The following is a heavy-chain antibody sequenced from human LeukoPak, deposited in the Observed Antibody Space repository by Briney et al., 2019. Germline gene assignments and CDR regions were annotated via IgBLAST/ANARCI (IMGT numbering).Heavy chain of an antibody. CDR3: ARDEGYCSSTSCYGNDAFDI. CDR2: IYTSGST. V-gene: IGHV4-4*07. D-gene: IGHD2-2*01. Sequence: SETLSLTCGLSGGSISTFYWSWIRQPAGKGLEWIGRIYTSGSTNYNPSLKSRVTMSVDTSKNQFSLKLSSVTAADTAVYYCARDEGYCSSTSCYGNDAFDIWGQGTMVTVSS. CDR1: GGSISTFY. J-gene: IGHJ3*02.